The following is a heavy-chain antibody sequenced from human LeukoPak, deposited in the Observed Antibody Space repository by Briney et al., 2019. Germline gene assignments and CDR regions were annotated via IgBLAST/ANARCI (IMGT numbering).Heavy chain of an antibody. D-gene: IGHD3-22*01. CDR1: GYTFTSYG. V-gene: IGHV1-18*01. J-gene: IGHJ4*02. CDR2: ISAYNGNT. Sequence: ASVKVSCKASGYTFTSYGFSWVRQAPGQGLEWMGWISAYNGNTNYAQKLQGRVTMTTDTSTSTAYMELRSLRSDDPSVYYGERDRGYYYDSSVYYESLPPDYWGQGTLVTVSS. CDR3: ERDRGYYYDSSVYYESLPPDY.